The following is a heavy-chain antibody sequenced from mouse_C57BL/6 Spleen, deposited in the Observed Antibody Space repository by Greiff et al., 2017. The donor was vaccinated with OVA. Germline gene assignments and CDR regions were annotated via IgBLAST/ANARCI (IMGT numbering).Heavy chain of an antibody. J-gene: IGHJ3*01. V-gene: IGHV1-82*01. Sequence: VQLQQSGPELVKPGASVKISCKASGYAFSSSWMNWVKQRPGKGLEWIGRIYPGDGDTNYNGKFKGKATLTADKSSSTAYMQLSSLTSEDSAVYFCAREGDYYGSSLFADWGQGTLVTVSA. CDR3: AREGDYYGSSLFAD. D-gene: IGHD1-1*01. CDR2: IYPGDGDT. CDR1: GYAFSSSW.